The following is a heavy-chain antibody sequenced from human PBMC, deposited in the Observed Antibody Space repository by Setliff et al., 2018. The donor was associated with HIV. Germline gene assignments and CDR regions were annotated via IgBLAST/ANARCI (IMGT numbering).Heavy chain of an antibody. CDR3: ARPTASYSSSWDSWYFDL. Sequence: SSETLSLTCTVSGGSISSSNYYWGWIRQPPGKGLEWIGSIYYSGSTYYNPSLKSRVTISVDTSKNQFSLRLSSVTAAGTAVYYCARPTASYSSSWDSWYFDLWGRGTLVTVSS. D-gene: IGHD6-13*01. CDR2: IYYSGST. CDR1: GGSISSSNYY. V-gene: IGHV4-39*07. J-gene: IGHJ2*01.